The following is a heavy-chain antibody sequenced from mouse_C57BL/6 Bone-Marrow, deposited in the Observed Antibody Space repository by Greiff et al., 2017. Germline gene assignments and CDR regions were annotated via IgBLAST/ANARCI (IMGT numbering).Heavy chain of an antibody. J-gene: IGHJ4*01. Sequence: VQLQQSGAELVRPGASVTLSCKASGYTFTDYEMHWVKQTPVHGLEWIGAIDPETGGTAYNQKFKGKAILTADKSSSTAYMELRSLTSEDSAVYYCTSRVYYYSMDYWGQGSSVTVSS. CDR1: GYTFTDYE. CDR2: IDPETGGT. V-gene: IGHV1-15*01. CDR3: TSRVYYYSMDY.